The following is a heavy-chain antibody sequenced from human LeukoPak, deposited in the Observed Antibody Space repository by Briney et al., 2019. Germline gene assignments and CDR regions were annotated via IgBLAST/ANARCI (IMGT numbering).Heavy chain of an antibody. CDR3: ASLQPPGKVGY. J-gene: IGHJ4*02. CDR1: GDSISSSSYY. V-gene: IGHV4-61*05. D-gene: IGHD1-26*01. CDR2: IYYSGST. Sequence: SVTLSLTCTVSGDSISSSSYYWSWIRQPPGKGLEWIGYIYYSGSTNYNPSLKSRVTISVDKSKNQFSLKLSSVTAADTAVYYCASLQPPGKVGYWGQGTLVTVSS.